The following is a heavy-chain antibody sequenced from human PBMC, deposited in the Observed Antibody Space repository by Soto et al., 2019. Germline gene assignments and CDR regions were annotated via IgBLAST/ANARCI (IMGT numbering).Heavy chain of an antibody. CDR3: ATAGNYDSSGRDF. V-gene: IGHV1-18*04. J-gene: IGHJ4*02. D-gene: IGHD3-22*01. CDR2: ISANSGNT. CDR1: GFIFNNYA. Sequence: ASVKVSYKAFGFIFNNYAISWVRQAPGQGLEWMGWISANSGNTNYAQKLQGRVTMTTDTSTSTAYLELWSLRSDDTAVYYCATAGNYDSSGRDFWGQGTLVTVSS.